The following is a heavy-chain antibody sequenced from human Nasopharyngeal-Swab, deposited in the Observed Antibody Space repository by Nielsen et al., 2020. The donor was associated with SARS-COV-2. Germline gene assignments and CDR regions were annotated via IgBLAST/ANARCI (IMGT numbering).Heavy chain of an antibody. CDR1: GFTFSSYA. CDR2: ISYDGSNK. CDR3: ARDFSAFDWLMRYYYYGMDV. V-gene: IGHV3-30-3*01. J-gene: IGHJ6*02. D-gene: IGHD3-9*01. Sequence: GESLKNSCAASGFTFSSYAMHWVRQAPGKGLEWVAVISYDGSNKYYADSVKGRFTISRDNSKNTLYLQMNSLRAEDTAVYYCARDFSAFDWLMRYYYYGMDVWGQGTTVTVSS.